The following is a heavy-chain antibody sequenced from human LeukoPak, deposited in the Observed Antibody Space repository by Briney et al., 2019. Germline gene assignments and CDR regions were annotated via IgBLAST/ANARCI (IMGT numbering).Heavy chain of an antibody. CDR1: GGSISSGDYY. J-gene: IGHJ6*02. Sequence: TSETLSLKCTVSGGSISSGDYYWSWIRQPPGKGLERIAYIYYTGSTYYNPSLKRRVNISVDTSKNQFSLKLSSVTAADTAVYYCARDARNGYSCYAPRPDYYYYYVMDVWGQGTTVIVS. V-gene: IGHV4-30-4*01. CDR2: IYYTGST. CDR3: ARDARNGYSCYAPRPDYYYYYVMDV. D-gene: IGHD5-12*01.